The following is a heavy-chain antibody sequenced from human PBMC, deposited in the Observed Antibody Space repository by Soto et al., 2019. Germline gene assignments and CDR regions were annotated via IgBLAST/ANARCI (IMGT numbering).Heavy chain of an antibody. V-gene: IGHV3-21*01. J-gene: IGHJ5*01. CDR2: ISSSTSYI. D-gene: IGHD2-2*01. Sequence: PGGSLRLSCAASGFIFSSSTMNWVRQAPGKGLEWVSSISSSTSYIYYADSVKGRFTISRDNVEKSLYLQMNNLRPEDTAVYYCTRAGVLLVPANKDWFDSWGQGTLVTVSS. CDR3: TRAGVLLVPANKDWFDS. CDR1: GFIFSSST.